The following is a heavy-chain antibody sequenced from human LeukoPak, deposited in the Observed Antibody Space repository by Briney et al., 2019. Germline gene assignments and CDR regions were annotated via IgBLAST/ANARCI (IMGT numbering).Heavy chain of an antibody. CDR2: IIPILGIA. J-gene: IGHJ5*02. CDR3: ARGGVVPAAIRGLSWFDP. CDR1: GGTFSSYA. V-gene: IGHV1-69*04. Sequence: GASVKVSCKASGGTFSSYAISWVRQAPGQGLEWMGRIIPILGIANYAQKFQGRVTITADKSTSTAYMELSSLRSEDTAVYYCARGGVVPAAIRGLSWFDPWGQGTLVTVSS. D-gene: IGHD2-2*02.